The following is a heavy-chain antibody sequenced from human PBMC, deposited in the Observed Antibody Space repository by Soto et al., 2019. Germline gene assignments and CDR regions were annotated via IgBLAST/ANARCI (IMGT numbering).Heavy chain of an antibody. Sequence: ASVKVSCKASGYTFTSYYMHWVRQAPGQGLEWMGIINPSGGSTSYAQKFQGRVTMTRDTSTSTVYMELSSLRSEDTAVYYCASYSGYGDYYYYYMDVWGKGTPVTVSS. J-gene: IGHJ6*03. CDR2: INPSGGST. CDR1: GYTFTSYY. V-gene: IGHV1-46*03. CDR3: ASYSGYGDYYYYYMDV. D-gene: IGHD5-12*01.